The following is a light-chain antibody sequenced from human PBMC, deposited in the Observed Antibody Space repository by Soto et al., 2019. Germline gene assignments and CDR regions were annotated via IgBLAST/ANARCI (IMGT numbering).Light chain of an antibody. V-gene: IGKV3-15*01. CDR3: QQYNNWLT. J-gene: IGKJ4*01. CDR1: QSVSSN. CDR2: GAS. Sequence: EIVMTQSPATLSVSPGERATLSCRASQSVSSNLAWYQQKPGQAPRRLIYGASTRATGIPARFSGSGSGTEFTLIISSLQSEDFACYYCQQYNNWLTFGGGTKLEIK.